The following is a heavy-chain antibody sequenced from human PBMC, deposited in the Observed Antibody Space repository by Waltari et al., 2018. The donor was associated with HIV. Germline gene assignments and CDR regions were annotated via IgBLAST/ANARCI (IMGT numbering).Heavy chain of an antibody. CDR2: IRSRGNRYAT. CDR3: TRALAY. J-gene: IGHJ4*02. D-gene: IGHD3-16*01. V-gene: IGHV3-73*02. CDR1: GFTFSASA. Sequence: EVQLVESGGGLVQPGGSLRVSCAASGFTFSASAIHWVRQASGKVLEWVGRIRSRGNRYATAYGASVKGWFTVSRDDSKNTAYLQMNNLKTEDTAVYYCTRALAYWGQGTLVTVSP.